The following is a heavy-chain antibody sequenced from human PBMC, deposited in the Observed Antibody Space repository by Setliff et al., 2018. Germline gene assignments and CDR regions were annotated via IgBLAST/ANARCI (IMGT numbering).Heavy chain of an antibody. Sequence: GGSLRLSCTASGFSFSHYHMNWVRQAPGKGLEWVSYIHSSSSTISYADSVKGRFTISRDNAKNMLFLQMDRLRVEDTGLYYCARERTSGSLLIDFWGQGTLVTVSS. CDR3: ARERTSGSLLIDF. J-gene: IGHJ4*02. CDR2: IHSSSSTI. V-gene: IGHV3-48*01. D-gene: IGHD2-2*01. CDR1: GFSFSHYH.